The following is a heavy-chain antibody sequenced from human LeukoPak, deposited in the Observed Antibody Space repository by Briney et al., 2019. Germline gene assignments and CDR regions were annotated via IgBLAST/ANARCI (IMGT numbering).Heavy chain of an antibody. D-gene: IGHD2-2*01. V-gene: IGHV4-4*07. Sequence: SETLSLTCTVSGGSISSYYWSWIRQPAGKGLEWIGRIYTSGSTNYNPSLKSRVTMSVDTSKNQFSLKLSSVTAADTAVYYCARVEVVPAAMEMYWYLDLWGRGTLVTVSS. CDR3: ARVEVVPAAMEMYWYLDL. J-gene: IGHJ2*01. CDR1: GGSISSYY. CDR2: IYTSGST.